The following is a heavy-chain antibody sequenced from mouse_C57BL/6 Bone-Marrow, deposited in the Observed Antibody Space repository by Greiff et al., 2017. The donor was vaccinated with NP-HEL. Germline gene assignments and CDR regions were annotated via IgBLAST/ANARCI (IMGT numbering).Heavy chain of an antibody. CDR2: IHPNSGST. CDR3: ARDYGYDYWYFDV. J-gene: IGHJ1*03. Sequence: QVQLQQPGAELVKPGASVKLSCKASGYTFTSYWMHWVKQRPGQGLEWIGMIHPNSGSTNYNEKFKSKATLTVDKSSSTAYMQLSSLTSEDSAVYYCARDYGYDYWYFDVWGTGTTVTVAS. CDR1: GYTFTSYW. D-gene: IGHD2-2*01. V-gene: IGHV1-64*01.